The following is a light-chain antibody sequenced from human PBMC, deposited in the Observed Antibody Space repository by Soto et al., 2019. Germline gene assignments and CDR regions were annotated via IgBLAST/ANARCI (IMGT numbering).Light chain of an antibody. CDR2: GAS. V-gene: IGKV3D-15*01. Sequence: IGMTQSPATVSVSPGERATLSCRASQNVSNNLAWYQQKPGQAPSLLIYGASNRATGIPDKFNGSGSGTDFTLTISRLEPEDFAVYYCQQYTNWPPWPFGQGTKVDIK. CDR1: QNVSNN. J-gene: IGKJ1*01. CDR3: QQYTNWPPWP.